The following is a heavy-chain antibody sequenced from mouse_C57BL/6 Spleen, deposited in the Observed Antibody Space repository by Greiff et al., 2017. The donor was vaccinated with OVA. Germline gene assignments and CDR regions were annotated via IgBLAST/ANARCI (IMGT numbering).Heavy chain of an antibody. D-gene: IGHD2-2*01. Sequence: VQVVESGPELVKPGASVKISCKASGYAFSSSWMNWVKQRPGKGLEWIGRIYPGDGDTNYNGKVKGKATLTADKYSSTAYMQLSSLTSEDSAVYFCARLGYGYDAAMDYWGQGTSVTVSS. CDR3: ARLGYGYDAAMDY. J-gene: IGHJ4*01. CDR2: IYPGDGDT. CDR1: GYAFSSSW. V-gene: IGHV1-82*01.